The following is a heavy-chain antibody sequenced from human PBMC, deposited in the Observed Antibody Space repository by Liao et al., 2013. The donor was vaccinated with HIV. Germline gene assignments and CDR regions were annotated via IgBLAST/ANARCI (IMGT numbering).Heavy chain of an antibody. V-gene: IGHV4-59*12. CDR2: IYYSGST. CDR3: ARERPDGWYDY. CDR1: GGSISSYY. D-gene: IGHD6-19*01. Sequence: QVQLQESGPGLVKPSETLSLTCTVSGGSISSYYWSWIRQPPGKGLEWIGYIYYSGSTKYNPSLKSRVTLSVDTSKNQFSLKLTSVTAADTAVYYCARERPDGWYDYWGPEPWSPSPQ. J-gene: IGHJ4*01.